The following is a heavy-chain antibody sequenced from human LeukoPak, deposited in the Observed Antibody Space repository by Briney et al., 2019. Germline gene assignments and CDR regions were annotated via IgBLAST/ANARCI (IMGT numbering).Heavy chain of an antibody. J-gene: IGHJ4*02. CDR3: ARAVPYPFYFDY. D-gene: IGHD2-2*01. Sequence: SETLSLTCSVSGASISSHYWSWIRQPPGEGLEWIGYIYDSGSPNNNPSLKSRVTISVDTSQNQFSLKLNSVTAADTAVYYCARAVPYPFYFDYWGQGAPVTVSS. CDR2: IYDSGSP. CDR1: GASISSHY. V-gene: IGHV4-59*11.